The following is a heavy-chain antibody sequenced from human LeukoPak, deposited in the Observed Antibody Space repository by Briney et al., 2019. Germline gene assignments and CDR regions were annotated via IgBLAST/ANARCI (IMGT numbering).Heavy chain of an antibody. CDR1: GCTFSSYW. Sequence: GGSLRLSCADSGCTFSSYWMSWVRQAPGKGLEWVANIKQDGSEKYYVDSVKGRFTISRDNAKNSLYLQMNSLRAEDTAVYYCARDDCSSISCYHNWFDPWGQGTLVTVSS. CDR2: IKQDGSEK. V-gene: IGHV3-7*01. CDR3: ARDDCSSISCYHNWFDP. D-gene: IGHD2-2*01. J-gene: IGHJ5*02.